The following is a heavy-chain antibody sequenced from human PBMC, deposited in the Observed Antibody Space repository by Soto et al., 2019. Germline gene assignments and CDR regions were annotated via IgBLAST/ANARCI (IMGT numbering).Heavy chain of an antibody. CDR1: GGTFSSYA. D-gene: IGHD3-22*01. Sequence: GASVKVSCKASGGTFSSYAISWVRQAPGQGLEWMGGIIPIFGTANYAQKFQGRVTITADESTSTAYMELSSLRSEDTAVYYCAEYCYDSSGYPGAFDIWGQGTMVTVSS. CDR2: IIPIFGTA. V-gene: IGHV1-69*13. J-gene: IGHJ3*02. CDR3: AEYCYDSSGYPGAFDI.